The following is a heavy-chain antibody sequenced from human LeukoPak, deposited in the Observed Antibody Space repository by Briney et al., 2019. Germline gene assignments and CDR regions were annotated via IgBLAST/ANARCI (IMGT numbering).Heavy chain of an antibody. CDR2: IKQDASEI. CDR1: GFTFSNYW. D-gene: IGHD2-2*01. J-gene: IGHJ5*02. Sequence: GGSLRLSCAASGFTFSNYWMSWVRQAPGKGLEWVANIKQDASEIYYVGSVKGRFTISRDNAKNSLYLQMNSLRAEDTAVYYCARGAEVVPATTNWFDPWGQGTLVTVSS. CDR3: ARGAEVVPATTNWFDP. V-gene: IGHV3-7*01.